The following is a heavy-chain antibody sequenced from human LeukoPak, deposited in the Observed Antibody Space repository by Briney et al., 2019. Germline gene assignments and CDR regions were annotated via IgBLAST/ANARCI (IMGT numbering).Heavy chain of an antibody. J-gene: IGHJ4*02. CDR1: GFTFRSYA. D-gene: IGHD1-26*01. Sequence: GGSLRLSCAASGFTFRSYAMDWVRQAPGKGLEWVADISYDGNKKYYAPFVKGRFSISRDNSKNTLYLEMNSLRAEDTAVYYCARSVVGATFNEFDYWGQGTLVTVFS. CDR2: ISYDGNKK. V-gene: IGHV3-30-3*01. CDR3: ARSVVGATFNEFDY.